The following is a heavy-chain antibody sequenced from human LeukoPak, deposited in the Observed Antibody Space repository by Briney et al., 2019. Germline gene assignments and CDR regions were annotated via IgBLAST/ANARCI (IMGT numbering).Heavy chain of an antibody. CDR1: RFTFSSYA. CDR2: ISESGVGT. Sequence: GGSLRLSCAASRFTFSSYAMSWVRQAPGKGLEWVSGISESGVGTNYADSVKGRFTTSRDNSKNTLYLQMNSLRAEDTAVYYCAKVKVGATIDYWGQGTLVTVSS. CDR3: AKVKVGATIDY. V-gene: IGHV3-23*01. D-gene: IGHD1-26*01. J-gene: IGHJ4*02.